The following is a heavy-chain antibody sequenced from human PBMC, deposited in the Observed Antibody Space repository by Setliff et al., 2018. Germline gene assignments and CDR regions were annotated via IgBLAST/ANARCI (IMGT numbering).Heavy chain of an antibody. D-gene: IGHD3-22*01. J-gene: IGHJ4*02. CDR1: GFTFNTYW. Sequence: GGSLRLSCAASGFTFNTYWMHWVRQAPGKGLVWFSHINSDGSGTSYADSVKGRFTISRDNAKNSLFLQMDSLRAEDTAVYYCASGVPREYYDSSGSSMLDYWGQGTLVTVSS. CDR2: INSDGSGT. V-gene: IGHV3-74*01. CDR3: ASGVPREYYDSSGSSMLDY.